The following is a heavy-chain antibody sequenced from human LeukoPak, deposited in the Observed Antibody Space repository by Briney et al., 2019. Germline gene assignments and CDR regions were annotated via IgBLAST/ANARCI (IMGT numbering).Heavy chain of an antibody. D-gene: IGHD1-26*01. CDR1: GFTVSTDH. V-gene: IGHV3-53*01. CDR2: SYSGGSR. J-gene: IGHJ4*02. Sequence: GGSLRLSCAASGFTVSTDHMSWVRQAPGKGLEWVAVSYSGGSRSYAEAVKGRFTLSRDNSQNTLYLQMNSLRAEDTAVYYCARVWELSFDYWGQGTLVTVSS. CDR3: ARVWELSFDY.